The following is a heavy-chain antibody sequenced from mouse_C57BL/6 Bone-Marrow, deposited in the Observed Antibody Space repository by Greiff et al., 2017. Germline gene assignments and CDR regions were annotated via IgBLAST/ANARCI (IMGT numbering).Heavy chain of an antibody. Sequence: VQLQQSGPELVKPGASVKISCKASGYTFTDYYMNWVKQSHGKSLEWIGGINPNNGGTSYNQKFKGKATLTVDKSTSTAYMELRSLTSEDSAVYTYASELYDGYNAEAMDYWGQGTSVTVSS. CDR2: INPNNGGT. CDR3: ASELYDGYNAEAMDY. J-gene: IGHJ4*01. CDR1: GYTFTDYY. V-gene: IGHV1-26*01. D-gene: IGHD2-3*01.